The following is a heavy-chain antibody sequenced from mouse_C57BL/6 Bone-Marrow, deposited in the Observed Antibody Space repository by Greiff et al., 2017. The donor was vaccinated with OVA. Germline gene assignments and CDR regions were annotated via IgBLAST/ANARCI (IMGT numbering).Heavy chain of an antibody. V-gene: IGHV1-85*01. J-gene: IGHJ4*01. CDR2: LYPRGGST. CDR1: GYTFTSYD. Sequence: VQLQQSGPELVKPGASVKLSCKASGYTFTSYDINWVKQRPGQGLEWIGWLYPRGGSTKYNEKFTGKATLPVDTSSSTAYMELHSLTSEDSAVYFCARSNYRYYYAMDYWGQGTSVTVSS. CDR3: ARSNYRYYYAMDY. D-gene: IGHD2-14*01.